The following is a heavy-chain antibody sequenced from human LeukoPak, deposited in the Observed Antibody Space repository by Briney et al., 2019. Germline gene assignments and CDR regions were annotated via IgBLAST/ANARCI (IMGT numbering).Heavy chain of an antibody. CDR2: IYYSGST. D-gene: IGHD1-14*01. V-gene: IGHV4-59*08. J-gene: IGHJ6*02. Sequence: SETLSLTCTVSGGSISSYYWSWIRQPPGKGLEWIGYIYYSGSTNYNPSLKSRVTISVDTSKNQFSLKLSSVTAADTAVYYCARSDSPGGDYGMDVWGQGTTVTVSS. CDR1: GGSISSYY. CDR3: ARSDSPGGDYGMDV.